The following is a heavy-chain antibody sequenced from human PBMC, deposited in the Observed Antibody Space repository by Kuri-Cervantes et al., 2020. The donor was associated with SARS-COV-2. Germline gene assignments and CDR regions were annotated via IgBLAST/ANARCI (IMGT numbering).Heavy chain of an antibody. CDR3: ARASSGYDLGIDY. CDR1: GYTFTSYD. J-gene: IGHJ4*02. Sequence: SVKVSCKASGYTFTSYDINWVRQATGQGLEWMGRIIPILGIANYAQKFQGRVTITADKSTSTAYMELSSLRSEDTAVYYCARASSGYDLGIDYWGQGTLVTVSS. V-gene: IGHV1-69*04. CDR2: IIPILGIA. D-gene: IGHD5-12*01.